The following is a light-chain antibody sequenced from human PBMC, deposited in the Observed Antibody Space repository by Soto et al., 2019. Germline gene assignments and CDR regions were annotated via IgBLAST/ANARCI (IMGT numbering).Light chain of an antibody. V-gene: IGKV1-5*01. CDR1: QRISRW. CDR3: QEYTTYSRT. J-gene: IGKJ1*01. Sequence: DIPMTQSPSTLSAYVGDRATITCRASQRISRWLAWYQQKPGKAPKVLIYDVSTLGSGVPSRFSGGGSGTEFTLTITSLQPDDSATYYCQEYTTYSRTFGQGTKVEVK. CDR2: DVS.